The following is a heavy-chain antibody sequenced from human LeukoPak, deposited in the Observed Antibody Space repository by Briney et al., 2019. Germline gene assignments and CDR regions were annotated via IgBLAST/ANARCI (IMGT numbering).Heavy chain of an antibody. CDR3: ARGLTTVSSYNWFDP. Sequence: PSETLSLTCAVYGGPFCGYYWSWIRQPPGKGLEWIGEINHSGSTNYNPSLKSRVTISVDTSKNQFSLKLSSVTAADTAVYYCARGLTTVSSYNWFDPWGQGTLVTVSS. D-gene: IGHD4-11*01. CDR1: GGPFCGYY. CDR2: INHSGST. J-gene: IGHJ5*02. V-gene: IGHV4-34*01.